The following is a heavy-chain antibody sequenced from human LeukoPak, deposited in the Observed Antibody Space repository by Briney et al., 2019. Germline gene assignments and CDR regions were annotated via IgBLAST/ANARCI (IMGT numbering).Heavy chain of an antibody. V-gene: IGHV4-34*01. Sequence: SETLSLTCAVYGGSLSGYYWSWIRQPPGQGLEWVGEISLTGRTNYNPSLNGRVTMSLDESSNQLSLNLTSVTAADTAIYYCSRESGAFCPFGYWGQGTLVIVPS. J-gene: IGHJ4*02. CDR3: SRESGAFCPFGY. CDR1: GGSLSGYY. CDR2: ISLTGRT. D-gene: IGHD1-26*01.